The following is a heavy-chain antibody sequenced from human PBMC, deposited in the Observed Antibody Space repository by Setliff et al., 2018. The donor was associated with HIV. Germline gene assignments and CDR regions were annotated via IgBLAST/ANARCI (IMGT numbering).Heavy chain of an antibody. D-gene: IGHD4-4*01. Sequence: PGGSLRLSCVASGFTFDDYAFHWVRQAPGRGLLGVAHIKGDGSITKYADSVKGRFTISRDNAKNTLYLQMNSLRAEDTAVYYCARDYSYVGFDLWGRGTLVTVSS. V-gene: IGHV3-74*03. CDR3: ARDYSYVGFDL. CDR1: GFTFDDYA. CDR2: IKGDGSIT. J-gene: IGHJ2*01.